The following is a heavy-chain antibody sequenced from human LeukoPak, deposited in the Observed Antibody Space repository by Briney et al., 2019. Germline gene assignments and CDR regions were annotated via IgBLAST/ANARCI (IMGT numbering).Heavy chain of an antibody. CDR1: GGTFSSYA. J-gene: IGHJ4*02. D-gene: IGHD3-22*01. CDR3: ATGTPASSGYYYGEYYFDY. CDR2: IIPIFGTA. Sequence: SVKVSCKASGGTFSSYAISWVRQAPGQGLEWMGGIIPIFGTANYAQKFQGRVTITTDESTSTAYMELSSLRSEDTAVYYCATGTPASSGYYYGEYYFDYWGQGTLVTVSS. V-gene: IGHV1-69*05.